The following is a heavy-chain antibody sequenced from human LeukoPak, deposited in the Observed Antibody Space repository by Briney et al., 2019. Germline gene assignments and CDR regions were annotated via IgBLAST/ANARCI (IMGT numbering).Heavy chain of an antibody. V-gene: IGHV3-74*01. D-gene: IGHD3-10*01. CDR3: ARTYYPISYYFDY. CDR2: INTDGSST. J-gene: IGHJ4*02. CDR1: GFTFSSYW. Sequence: GGSLRLSCAASGFTFSSYWMHWVRHAPGKGLVWVSRINTDGSSTSYADSVKGRFTISRDNAKNTLSLQVNSLRAEDTAVYYCARTYYPISYYFDYWGQGTLVTVSS.